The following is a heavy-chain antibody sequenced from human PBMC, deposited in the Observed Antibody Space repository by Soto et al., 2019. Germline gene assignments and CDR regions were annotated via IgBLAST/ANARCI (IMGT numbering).Heavy chain of an antibody. D-gene: IGHD6-19*01. CDR3: AKEAGTGIDAFDI. CDR1: GFTFDDYA. CDR2: ISWNSGSI. V-gene: IGHV3-9*01. J-gene: IGHJ3*02. Sequence: EVQLVESGGGLVQPGRSLRLSCAASGFTFDDYAMHWVRQAPGKGLEWVSGISWNSGSIGYADSVKGRFTISRDNAKNSLYLQMNSLRAEDTALYYCAKEAGTGIDAFDIWGQGTMVTVSS.